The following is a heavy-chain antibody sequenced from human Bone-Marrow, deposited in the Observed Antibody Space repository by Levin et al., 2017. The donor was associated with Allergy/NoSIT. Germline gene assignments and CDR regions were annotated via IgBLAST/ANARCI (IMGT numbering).Heavy chain of an antibody. V-gene: IGHV3-23*01. CDR2: IRGSGDET. CDR1: GFIFPSYA. Sequence: EASVKVSCEASGFIFPSYAMSWVRQAPGKGLEWVSAIRGSGDETYYTDSVKGRFTISRDNSKNTMSLQMNSLRAEDTAVYYCVKDRVIPVGLFDYWGLGTPVTVSS. CDR3: VKDRVIPVGLFDY. J-gene: IGHJ4*02. D-gene: IGHD2-2*01.